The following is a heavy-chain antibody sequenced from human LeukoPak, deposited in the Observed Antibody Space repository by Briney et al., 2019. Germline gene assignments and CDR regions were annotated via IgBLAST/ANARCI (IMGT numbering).Heavy chain of an antibody. CDR2: IYNSGST. V-gene: IGHV4-59*01. J-gene: IGHJ4*02. D-gene: IGHD6-13*01. CDR3: ARENSNSWYLDY. Sequence: PSETLSLTCTVSGGSISTYYWSWIRQPPGKGLEWIGYIYNSGSTNYNPSLKSRVTISVDTSKNQFSLKLSSVTAADTAVYYCARENSNSWYLDYWGQGALVTVSS. CDR1: GGSISTYY.